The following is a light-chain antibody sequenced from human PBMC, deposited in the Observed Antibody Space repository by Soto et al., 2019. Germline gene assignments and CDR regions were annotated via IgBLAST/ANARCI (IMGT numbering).Light chain of an antibody. J-gene: IGLJ2*01. CDR2: SNN. Sequence: QSVLTQPPSASGTPGQRVTISCSGSSSNIGSNYVYWYQLLPGTAPKLLIYSNNQRPSGVPDRFSGSESGTSASLAISGLRSEDEADYYCAAWDDSLSVVFGGGTKLTVL. V-gene: IGLV1-47*01. CDR3: AAWDDSLSVV. CDR1: SSNIGSNY.